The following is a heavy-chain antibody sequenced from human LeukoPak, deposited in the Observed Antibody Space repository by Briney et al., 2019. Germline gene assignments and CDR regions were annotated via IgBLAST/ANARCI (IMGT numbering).Heavy chain of an antibody. Sequence: SETLSLTCTVSGGSISSYYWSWIRQPPGKGLEWIGYIYYSGSTNYNPSLKSRVTISVDTSKNQFSLKLSSVTAADTAVYYCARGHSSSWYNWFDPWGQGTLVTVSS. CDR3: ARGHSSSWYNWFDP. V-gene: IGHV4-59*12. D-gene: IGHD6-13*01. J-gene: IGHJ5*02. CDR2: IYYSGST. CDR1: GGSISSYY.